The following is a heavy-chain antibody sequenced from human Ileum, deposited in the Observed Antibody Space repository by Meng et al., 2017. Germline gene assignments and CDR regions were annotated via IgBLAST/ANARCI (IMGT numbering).Heavy chain of an antibody. D-gene: IGHD1-26*01. CDR3: ATLSYSSLGY. CDR1: GFTVSSNY. J-gene: IGHJ4*02. V-gene: IGHV3-11*01. CDR2: ISNSGSNI. Sequence: AQLVETGGGLVQPGGSLRLTCAASGFTVSSNYMSWIRQAPGKGLEWVSYISNSGSNIYYVDSVKGRFTISRDNAKNSLYLQMNSLRAEDTAVYYCATLSYSSLGYWGQGTLVTVSS.